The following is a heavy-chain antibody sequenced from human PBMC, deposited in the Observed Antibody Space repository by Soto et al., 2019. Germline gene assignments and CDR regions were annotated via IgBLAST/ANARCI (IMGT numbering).Heavy chain of an antibody. CDR3: AKDVEYYDSSGDYDGMDV. D-gene: IGHD3-22*01. J-gene: IGHJ6*02. CDR2: ISYDGSNK. CDR1: GFTFSSYG. V-gene: IGHV3-30*18. Sequence: GWSLRLSCAASGFTFSSYGMHLVRQAPGKGLEWGAFISYDGSNKYYADSVKGRFTISRDNSKNKLYLQMNSLRAEDTAVYYCAKDVEYYDSSGDYDGMDVWSEGPTVTVS.